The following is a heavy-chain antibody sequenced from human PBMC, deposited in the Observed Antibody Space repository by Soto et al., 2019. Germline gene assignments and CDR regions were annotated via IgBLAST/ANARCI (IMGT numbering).Heavy chain of an antibody. CDR3: TRIMAPSGTPWIDY. V-gene: IGHV2-26*01. CDR1: GFSLSNSRMG. J-gene: IGHJ4*02. Sequence: QVTLKESGPVLVKPTETLTLTCTVSGFSLSNSRMGVSWIRQPPGKALEWLAHIFSNDERSYRISLKSRLTISKDTSKSQVVLTMTNMDPVVTATYFCTRIMAPSGTPWIDYWGQGTLVSVSS. CDR2: IFSNDER. D-gene: IGHD1-1*01.